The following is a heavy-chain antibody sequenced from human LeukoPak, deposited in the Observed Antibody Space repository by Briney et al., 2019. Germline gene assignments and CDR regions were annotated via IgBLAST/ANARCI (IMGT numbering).Heavy chain of an antibody. Sequence: SQTLSLTCTVSGGSISSGSYYWSWIRQPAGKGLEWIGRIYTSGSTNYNPSLKSRVTISADTSKNQFSLKLSSVTAADTAVYYCARVRAVAGKAAAFDIWGQGTMVTVSS. CDR1: GGSISSGSYY. D-gene: IGHD6-19*01. V-gene: IGHV4-61*02. J-gene: IGHJ3*02. CDR3: ARVRAVAGKAAAFDI. CDR2: IYTSGST.